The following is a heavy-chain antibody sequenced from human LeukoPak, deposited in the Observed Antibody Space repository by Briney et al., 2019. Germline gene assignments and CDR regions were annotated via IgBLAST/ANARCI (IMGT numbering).Heavy chain of an antibody. V-gene: IGHV1-69*13. J-gene: IGHJ6*02. Sequence: SVKVSCKTSGGTFSSYAISWVRQAPGQGLEWMGGIIPIFGTANYAQKFQGRVTITADESTSTAYMELSSLRSEDTAVYYCAIPFYSPLIYYYYGMDVWGQGTTVTVSS. D-gene: IGHD2-21*01. CDR1: GGTFSSYA. CDR2: IIPIFGTA. CDR3: AIPFYSPLIYYYYGMDV.